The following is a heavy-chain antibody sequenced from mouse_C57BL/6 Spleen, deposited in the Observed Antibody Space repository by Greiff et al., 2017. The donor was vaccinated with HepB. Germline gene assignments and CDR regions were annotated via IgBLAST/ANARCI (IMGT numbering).Heavy chain of an antibody. CDR1: GYAFSSSW. CDR2: IYPGDGDT. J-gene: IGHJ4*01. D-gene: IGHD2-4*01. Sequence: QVQLQQSGPELVKPGASVKISCKASGYAFSSSWMNWVKQRPGKGLEWIGRIYPGDGDTNYNGKFKGKATVTADKSSSTAYMQLSSLTSEDSAVYCCAGEGYYDYDGGVYCAMDYWGQGTSVTVSS. CDR3: AGEGYYDYDGGVYCAMDY. V-gene: IGHV1-82*01.